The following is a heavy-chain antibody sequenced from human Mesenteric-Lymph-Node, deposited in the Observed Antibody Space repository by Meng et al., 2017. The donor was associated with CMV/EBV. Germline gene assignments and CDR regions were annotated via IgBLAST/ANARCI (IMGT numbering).Heavy chain of an antibody. CDR1: GYSFRNYG. Sequence: ASVKVSCKASGYSFRNYGISWVRQAPGQGLEWMGWISGNNGNTNYAQKFQDRVIMTTETSTSTAYMELRSLRSDDTAVYYCARGDYDFWSGSLSPGGYWGQGTLVTVSS. J-gene: IGHJ4*02. CDR3: ARGDYDFWSGSLSPGGY. V-gene: IGHV1-18*01. CDR2: ISGNNGNT. D-gene: IGHD3-3*01.